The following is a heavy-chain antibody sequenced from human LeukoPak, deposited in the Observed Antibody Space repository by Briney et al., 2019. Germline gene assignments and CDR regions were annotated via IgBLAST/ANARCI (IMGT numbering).Heavy chain of an antibody. CDR3: AKDLYYYDSSGYYYYYYGMDV. D-gene: IGHD3-22*01. J-gene: IGHJ6*02. V-gene: IGHV3-7*01. CDR1: GFTFSSYW. Sequence: GGSLRLSCAASGFTFSSYWMSWVRQAPGKGLEWVANIKQDGSEKYYVDSVKGRFTISRDNSKNTLYLQMNSLRAEDTAVYYCAKDLYYYDSSGYYYYYYGMDVWGQGTTVTVSS. CDR2: IKQDGSEK.